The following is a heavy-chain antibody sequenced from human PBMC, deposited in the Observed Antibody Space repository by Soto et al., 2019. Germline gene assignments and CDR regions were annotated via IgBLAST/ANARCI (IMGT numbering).Heavy chain of an antibody. Sequence: EVQLLGSGGGLVQPGGSLRLSCVASGFTFSSYAMSWVRQAPGKGLEWVSSISGSGGTTYYADSVKGRFTISRDDSKNTLYLQMNSLRAEDTAVYYCAKDRTLYCETTFDYWGQGTLVIVSS. CDR1: GFTFSSYA. V-gene: IGHV3-23*01. CDR2: ISGSGGTT. CDR3: AKDRTLYCETTFDY. D-gene: IGHD3-22*01. J-gene: IGHJ4*02.